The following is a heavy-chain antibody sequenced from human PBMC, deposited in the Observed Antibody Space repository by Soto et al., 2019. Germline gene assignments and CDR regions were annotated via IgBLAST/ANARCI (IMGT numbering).Heavy chain of an antibody. CDR2: INPSGGST. Sequence: ASVKVSCKASGYTFTSYYMHWVRQAPGQGLEWMGIINPSGGSTSYAQKFQGRVTMTRDTSTSTVYMELSNLRSEDTAVYYCARVKSYYYYYYGMDVWGQGTTVTVSS. CDR3: ARVKSYYYYYYGMDV. V-gene: IGHV1-46*01. J-gene: IGHJ6*02. CDR1: GYTFTSYY.